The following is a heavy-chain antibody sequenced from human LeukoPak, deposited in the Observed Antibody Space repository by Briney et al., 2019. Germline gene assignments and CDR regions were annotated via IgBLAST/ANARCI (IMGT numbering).Heavy chain of an antibody. CDR2: ITSSSSYT. J-gene: IGHJ4*02. CDR3: ARAPAVAGAPCQYFFDY. D-gene: IGHD6-13*01. V-gene: IGHV3-11*06. Sequence: PGGSLRLSCAASGFTFSDYSMNWICQAPGKGLEWLSYITSSSSYTNYADSVKGRFTVSRDNPKDSLYLQMDSLRAEDTAVYFCARAPAVAGAPCQYFFDYWGQGTLVTVSS. CDR1: GFTFSDYS.